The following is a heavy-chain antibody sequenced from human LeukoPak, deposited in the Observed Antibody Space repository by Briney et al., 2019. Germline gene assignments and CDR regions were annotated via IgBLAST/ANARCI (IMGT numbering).Heavy chain of an antibody. CDR3: ARVTRRDPAFDY. J-gene: IGHJ4*02. V-gene: IGHV3-66*01. CDR1: GINFNIAW. Sequence: GGSLRLSCSASGINFNIAWMSWVRQAPGKGLECVAVIYVDGTTYYAGSVRGRFTISRDKSKNTLYLQLNRLRVEDTALYYCARVTRRDPAFDYWGQGTPVTVSS. CDR2: IYVDGTT.